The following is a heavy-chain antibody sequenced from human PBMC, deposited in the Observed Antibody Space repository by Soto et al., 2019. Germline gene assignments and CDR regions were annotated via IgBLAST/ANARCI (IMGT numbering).Heavy chain of an antibody. Sequence: PSETLSLTCIVSGGSVYSNGQYWGWIRQPPGKGLEWIGSIDNNGVTNYNSSLKSRVTISRDTSKNQFSLRLTSVTAADTAVYYCGKILVGATGHTDADSWGPGTLVTVSS. CDR3: GKILVGATGHTDADS. CDR1: GGSVYSNGQY. D-gene: IGHD2-15*01. V-gene: IGHV4-39*01. CDR2: IDNNGVT. J-gene: IGHJ4*02.